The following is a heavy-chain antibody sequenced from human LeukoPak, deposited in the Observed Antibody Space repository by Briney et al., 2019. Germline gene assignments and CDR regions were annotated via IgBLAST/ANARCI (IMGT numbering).Heavy chain of an antibody. V-gene: IGHV1-18*01. D-gene: IGHD3-10*01. J-gene: IGHJ5*02. CDR2: ISAYNGNT. CDR1: GYTFTSYG. Sequence: GASVKVSCKASGYTFTSYGISWVRQAPGHGLEWMGWISAYNGNTNYAQKLQGRVTMTTDTSTSTAYMELRSLRSDDTAVYYCAREEYYYGSGSYLWFDPWGQGTLVTVSS. CDR3: AREEYYYGSGSYLWFDP.